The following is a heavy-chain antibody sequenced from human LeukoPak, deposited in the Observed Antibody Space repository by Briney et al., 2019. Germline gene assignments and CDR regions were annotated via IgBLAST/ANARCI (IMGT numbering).Heavy chain of an antibody. CDR1: GFTFSGYS. D-gene: IGHD4-23*01. CDR2: ISGSSTYI. Sequence: GSLRLSCAASGFTFSGYSFNWVRQAPGKGLEWVSFISGSSTYIYYADSVKGRFTISRDNAKNSLYLQMNSLRAADTAVYYCARGPSGGNAFGYWGQGTLVTVSS. V-gene: IGHV3-21*01. J-gene: IGHJ4*02. CDR3: ARGPSGGNAFGY.